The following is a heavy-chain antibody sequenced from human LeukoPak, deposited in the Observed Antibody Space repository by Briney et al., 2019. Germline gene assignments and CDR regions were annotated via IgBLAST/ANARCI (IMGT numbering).Heavy chain of an antibody. J-gene: IGHJ4*02. CDR1: GFTISSYG. CDR3: AKAQGGYEE. V-gene: IGHV3-23*05. D-gene: IGHD5-12*01. Sequence: GGSLRLSCAASGFTISSYGMSWVRQAPGKGLEWVSGIRSSGTTTSYADSVKGRFTISRDNSKNTLDLQMNSLRAEDTAVYYCAKAQGGYEEWGQGTLVTVSS. CDR2: IRSSGTTT.